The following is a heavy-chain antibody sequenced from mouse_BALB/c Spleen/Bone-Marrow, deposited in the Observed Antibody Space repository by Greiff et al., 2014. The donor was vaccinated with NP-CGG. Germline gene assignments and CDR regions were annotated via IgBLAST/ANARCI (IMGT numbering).Heavy chain of an antibody. D-gene: IGHD2-3*01. J-gene: IGHJ3*01. V-gene: IGHV5-12*02. CDR1: GFTFSDYY. CDR3: ARHDGYRTWFAY. Sequence: EVQGVESGGGLVQPGGSLKLSCATSGFTFSDYYMYWVRQTPEKRLEWVAYISNGGGSTYYPDTVKGRFTISRDNAENTLYLQMSRLKSEDTAMYYCARHDGYRTWFAYWGQGTLVTVSA. CDR2: ISNGGGST.